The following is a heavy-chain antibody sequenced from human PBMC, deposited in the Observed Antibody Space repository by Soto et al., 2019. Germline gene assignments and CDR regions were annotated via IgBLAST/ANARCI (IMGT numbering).Heavy chain of an antibody. Sequence: QVQLVQSGAEVKKPGASVKVSCKASGYTFTSYDINWVRQATGQGLEWMGWMNPNSGNTGYAQKFQGRVTMTRNTSISTAYMELSSLRSEDTAVYYSARARSSGWRNYYYSGMDVWGQGTTVIVSS. CDR2: MNPNSGNT. D-gene: IGHD6-19*01. J-gene: IGHJ6*02. V-gene: IGHV1-8*01. CDR3: ARARSSGWRNYYYSGMDV. CDR1: GYTFTSYD.